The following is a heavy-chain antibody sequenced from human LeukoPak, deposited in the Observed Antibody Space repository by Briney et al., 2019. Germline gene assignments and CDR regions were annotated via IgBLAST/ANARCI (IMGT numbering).Heavy chain of an antibody. CDR2: ISWNSGSI. J-gene: IGHJ3*02. V-gene: IGHV3-9*01. CDR3: GGYYDSSGYYYGAFDI. D-gene: IGHD3-22*01. CDR1: GFTFDDYA. Sequence: ALRLSCAASGFTFDDYAMHWVRQAPGKGLEWVSGISWNSGSIGYADSVKGRFTISRDNAKNSLYLQMNSLRAEDTALYYCGGYYDSSGYYYGAFDIWGQGTMVTVSS.